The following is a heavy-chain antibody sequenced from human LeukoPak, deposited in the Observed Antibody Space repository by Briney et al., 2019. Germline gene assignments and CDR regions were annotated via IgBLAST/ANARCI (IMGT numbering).Heavy chain of an antibody. V-gene: IGHV1-69*04. Sequence: SVKLSCKASRGTFSSYTISWVRQAPGQGLEWMGRIIPILGIANYAQKFQGRVTITADKSTSTAYMELSSLRSEDTAVYYCAREGRSGIIWFDPWGQGTLVIVSS. CDR2: IIPILGIA. CDR1: RGTFSSYT. D-gene: IGHD3-16*01. J-gene: IGHJ5*02. CDR3: AREGRSGIIWFDP.